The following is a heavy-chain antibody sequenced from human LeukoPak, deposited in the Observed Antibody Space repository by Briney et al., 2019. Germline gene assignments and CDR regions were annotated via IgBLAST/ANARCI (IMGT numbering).Heavy chain of an antibody. J-gene: IGHJ5*02. CDR2: ISGSGGST. CDR3: AKDIVEVPAAMEEYNWFDP. D-gene: IGHD2-2*01. V-gene: IGHV3-23*01. CDR1: GFTFSSYA. Sequence: QPGGSLRLSCAASGFTFSSYAMSWVRQAPGKGLEWVSAISGSGGSTYYADSVKGRFTISRDNSKNTLYLQMNSLRAEDTAVYYCAKDIVEVPAAMEEYNWFDPWGQGTLVTVSS.